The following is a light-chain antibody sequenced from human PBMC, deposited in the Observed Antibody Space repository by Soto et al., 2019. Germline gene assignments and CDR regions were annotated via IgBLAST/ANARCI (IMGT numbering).Light chain of an antibody. J-gene: IGKJ1*01. CDR1: QSVSSN. CDR3: QQDNNWPPWT. CDR2: GAS. V-gene: IGKV3-15*01. Sequence: EIVMTQSPATLSVSPGERATLSCRASQSVSSNLAWSQQKPGQAPRLLIYGASTRATGIPARFSGSGSGTEFTLTITSLQSEDFAVYYCQQDNNWPPWTFGQGTKVEIK.